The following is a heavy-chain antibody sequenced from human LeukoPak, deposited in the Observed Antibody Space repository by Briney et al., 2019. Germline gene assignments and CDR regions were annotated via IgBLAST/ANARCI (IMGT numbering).Heavy chain of an antibody. CDR2: IIPILGIA. V-gene: IGHV1-69*02. D-gene: IGHD5-18*01. CDR3: ARGGSGYSYGYVDY. Sequence: SVKVSCKASGGTFSSYTISWVRQAPGQGLEWMGRIIPILGIANYAQKFQGRVTITADKSTSTASMALSSLRSEDTAVYYCARGGSGYSYGYVDYWGQGTLVTVSS. J-gene: IGHJ4*02. CDR1: GGTFSSYT.